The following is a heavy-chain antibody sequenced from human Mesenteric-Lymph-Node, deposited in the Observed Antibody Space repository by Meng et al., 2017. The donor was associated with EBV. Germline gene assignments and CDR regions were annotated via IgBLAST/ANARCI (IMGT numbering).Heavy chain of an antibody. V-gene: IGHV1-69*01. Sequence: QGQLGQSGAEVKKPGSSVKVPCKASGGTFSSYAISWVRQAPGQGLEWMGGIIPIFGTANYAQKFQGRVTITADESTSTAYMELSSLRSEDTAVYYCARREATVTNWFDPWGQGTLVTVSS. CDR3: ARREATVTNWFDP. CDR1: GGTFSSYA. CDR2: IIPIFGTA. J-gene: IGHJ5*02. D-gene: IGHD4-17*01.